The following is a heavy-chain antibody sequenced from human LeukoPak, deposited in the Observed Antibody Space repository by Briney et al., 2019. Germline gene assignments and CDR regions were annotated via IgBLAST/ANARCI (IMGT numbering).Heavy chain of an antibody. V-gene: IGHV3-53*01. CDR2: IYSGGAT. CDR3: ARGGGGGNPFDY. Sequence: GGSLRLSCAVSGFSVSNNYMSWVRQAPGKGLAWVSVIYSGGATYYADSVKGRFTISRDNSKNTLYLQMYSLRAEDTAVYYCARGGGGGNPFDYWGQGTLVTVSS. J-gene: IGHJ4*02. D-gene: IGHD4-23*01. CDR1: GFSVSNNY.